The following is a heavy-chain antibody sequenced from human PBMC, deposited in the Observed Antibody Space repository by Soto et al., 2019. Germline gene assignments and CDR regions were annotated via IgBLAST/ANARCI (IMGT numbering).Heavy chain of an antibody. Sequence: EVQLVESGGGLVQPGGSLRLSCAASGFTFSDHYMDWVRQAPGKGLEWVGRIRNKANSYTTEYAASVEGRFTISRDDSKNSLYLQMNSLKTEDTAVYYCARRGSYWPFDYWGQGTLVTVSS. CDR2: IRNKANSYTT. D-gene: IGHD1-26*01. V-gene: IGHV3-72*01. CDR1: GFTFSDHY. CDR3: ARRGSYWPFDY. J-gene: IGHJ4*02.